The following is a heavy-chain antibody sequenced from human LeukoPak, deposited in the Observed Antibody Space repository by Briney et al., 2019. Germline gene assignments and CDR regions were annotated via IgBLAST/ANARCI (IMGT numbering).Heavy chain of an antibody. Sequence: GGSLRLSCAASGFTFSSYAMSWVRQAPGKGLEWVSAISGSGDSTYYGDSVKGRFTISRDNSKNTLSLQMNSLRPEDTAVYYCAKNAAGIVLMIYAPLDSWGQGTLVTVSS. CDR2: ISGSGDST. J-gene: IGHJ4*02. V-gene: IGHV3-23*01. CDR3: AKNAAGIVLMIYAPLDS. D-gene: IGHD2-8*01. CDR1: GFTFSSYA.